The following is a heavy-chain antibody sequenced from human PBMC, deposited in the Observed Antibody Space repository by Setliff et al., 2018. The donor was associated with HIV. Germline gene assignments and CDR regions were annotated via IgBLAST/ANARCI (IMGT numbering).Heavy chain of an antibody. D-gene: IGHD5-18*01. CDR3: ALPVLGGYSYGYFDY. Sequence: GASVKVSCKVSGYTLTELSRHWVRQAPGQGLEWMGIINPSDGSTSYAQKFQGRVTITVDESTSTAYMELSSLRSEDTAVYYCALPVLGGYSYGYFDYWGQGTLVTVSS. J-gene: IGHJ4*02. V-gene: IGHV1-46*01. CDR2: INPSDGST. CDR1: GYTLTELS.